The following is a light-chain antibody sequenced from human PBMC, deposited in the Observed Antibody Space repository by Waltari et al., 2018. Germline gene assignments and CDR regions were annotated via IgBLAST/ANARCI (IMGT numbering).Light chain of an antibody. V-gene: IGKV3-11*01. Sequence: EIVLTQSPATLSLSPGERATLSCRASQSVSTYLAWYQQNPGQAPRLLIYDASNRATGIPARFSGSWSGTDFTLTISSLAPEDSAIYYCQQRMNWPRQYTFGQGTKLEI. CDR1: QSVSTY. J-gene: IGKJ2*01. CDR3: QQRMNWPRQYT. CDR2: DAS.